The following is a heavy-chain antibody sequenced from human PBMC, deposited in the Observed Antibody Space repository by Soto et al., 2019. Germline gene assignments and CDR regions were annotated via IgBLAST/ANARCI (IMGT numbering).Heavy chain of an antibody. D-gene: IGHD3-9*01. CDR1: GYTFSTFD. CDR3: ASWAGYSK. V-gene: IGHV1-8*01. J-gene: IGHJ4*02. CDR2: MNPNSGNT. Sequence: AXVKVSCKASGYTFSTFDINWVRQATGQGLEWMGWMNPNSGNTGYAQKFQGRVTMTRNTSTSTAYMELSSLISEDTAVYYCASWAGYSKWGQGTQVTVSS.